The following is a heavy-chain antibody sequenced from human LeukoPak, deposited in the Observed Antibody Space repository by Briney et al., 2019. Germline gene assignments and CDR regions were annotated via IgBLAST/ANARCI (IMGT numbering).Heavy chain of an antibody. D-gene: IGHD3-10*01. CDR3: ARDHMAYGSATYRLRYGMDV. CDR2: ISSDGSST. V-gene: IGHV3-74*01. Sequence: QPGGSLILSSAASGFTFSRYWMHFVRQAPGKGLVWVSHISSDGSSTNYADSVKGRFTISRDNSKNTFYLQMNSLRVEDTAVYYCARDHMAYGSATYRLRYGMDVWGQGTTVTVSS. J-gene: IGHJ6*02. CDR1: GFTFSRYW.